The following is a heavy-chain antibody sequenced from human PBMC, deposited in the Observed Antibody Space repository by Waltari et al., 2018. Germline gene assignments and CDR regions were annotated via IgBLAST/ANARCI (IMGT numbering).Heavy chain of an antibody. D-gene: IGHD2-15*01. Sequence: QVQLQQWGAGLLKPSETLSLTCAVYGGSFSGYYWSWIRQPPGKGLEWIGEINHSGSTNDNPSLKSRVTISVDTSKNQFSLKLSSVTAADTAVYYGALGGSFSFDYWGQGTLVTVSS. V-gene: IGHV4-34*01. CDR3: ALGGSFSFDY. J-gene: IGHJ4*02. CDR1: GGSFSGYY. CDR2: INHSGST.